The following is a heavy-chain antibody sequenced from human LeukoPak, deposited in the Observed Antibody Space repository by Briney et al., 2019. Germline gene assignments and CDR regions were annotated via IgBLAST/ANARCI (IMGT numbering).Heavy chain of an antibody. J-gene: IGHJ4*02. Sequence: GSLRLYCAASGFTFSSYAMDWVGKGPGKGLEWGAVISYDGSNKYYADSVKGRFTISRDNSKNTLYLQMKSLRAEDTAVYYCAREGYDSSGYYDYWGQGTLVTVSS. CDR3: AREGYDSSGYYDY. CDR2: ISYDGSNK. V-gene: IGHV3-30-3*01. CDR1: GFTFSSYA. D-gene: IGHD3-22*01.